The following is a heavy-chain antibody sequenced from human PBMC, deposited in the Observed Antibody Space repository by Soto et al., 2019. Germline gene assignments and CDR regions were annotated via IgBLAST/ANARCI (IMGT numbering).Heavy chain of an antibody. V-gene: IGHV4-30-4*01. J-gene: IGHJ4*02. Sequence: SETLSLTCTVSGGSLRGYSWSWIRQPPGKGLEWIGYIYYSGSTYYNPSLKSRVTISLDTSKNQFSLKLSSVTAADTAVYYRSPAYWGQGTLVTVSS. CDR3: SPAY. CDR2: IYYSGST. CDR1: GGSLRGYS.